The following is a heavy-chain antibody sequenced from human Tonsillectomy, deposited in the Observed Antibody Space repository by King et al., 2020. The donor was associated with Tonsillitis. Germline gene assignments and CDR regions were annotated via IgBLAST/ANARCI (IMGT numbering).Heavy chain of an antibody. J-gene: IGHJ3*02. CDR1: GFAFNSFS. CDR3: ARGVYGGAFDI. V-gene: IGHV3-30*03. CDR2: ISYDGGNK. D-gene: IGHD4-23*01. Sequence: VQLVESGGGVVQSGRSLRLSCAAAGFAFNSFSMQWVRQAPGKGLECVALISYDGGNKKYADSVKGRFTVSRDNSKNTLDLQMNTLRPEDTAVYYCARGVYGGAFDIWGQGTKVTVSS.